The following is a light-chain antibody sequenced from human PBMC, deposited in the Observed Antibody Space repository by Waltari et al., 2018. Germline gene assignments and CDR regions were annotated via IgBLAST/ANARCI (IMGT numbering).Light chain of an antibody. Sequence: EIVMTQSPATLSVSPGERATLSCRASQTLTSNLAWYQQKPGQAPRLLIYGASPRATGIPARFSGSGSGTQFTLTISSLQSEDFVVYYCQQYNNRPYTFGQGTKLEIK. CDR2: GAS. J-gene: IGKJ2*01. CDR3: QQYNNRPYT. V-gene: IGKV3-15*01. CDR1: QTLTSN.